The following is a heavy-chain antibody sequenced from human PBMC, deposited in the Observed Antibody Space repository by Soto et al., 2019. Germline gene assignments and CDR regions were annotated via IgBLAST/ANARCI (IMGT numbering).Heavy chain of an antibody. CDR3: ATEWIQLWAEFDY. Sequence: HPGGSLRLSCAASGFTFSSYAMHWVRQAPGKGLEWVAVISYDGSNKYYADSVKGRFTISRDNSKNTLYLQMNSLRAEDTAVYYCATEWIQLWAEFDYWGQGTLVTVSS. CDR2: ISYDGSNK. J-gene: IGHJ4*02. D-gene: IGHD5-18*01. V-gene: IGHV3-30-3*01. CDR1: GFTFSSYA.